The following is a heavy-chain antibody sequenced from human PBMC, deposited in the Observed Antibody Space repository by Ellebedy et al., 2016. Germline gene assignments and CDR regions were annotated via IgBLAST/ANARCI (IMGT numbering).Heavy chain of an antibody. Sequence: SETLSLTXTVSGGSISNYYWSWIRQPAGKGLEWIGRIYTSGSTNYNPSLKSRVTMSVDTSKNQFSLILNSVTAADTAVYYCARGGYCSSTSCPGLNWFDPWGQGTLVTVSS. D-gene: IGHD2-2*01. CDR3: ARGGYCSSTSCPGLNWFDP. J-gene: IGHJ5*02. CDR2: IYTSGST. V-gene: IGHV4-4*07. CDR1: GGSISNYY.